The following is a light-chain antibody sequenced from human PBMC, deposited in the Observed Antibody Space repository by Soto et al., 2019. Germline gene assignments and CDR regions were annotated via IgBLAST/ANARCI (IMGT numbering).Light chain of an antibody. J-gene: IGKJ4*01. V-gene: IGKV1-39*01. CDR1: QSIGSY. Sequence: DIQMTHSAASLSASFGDRVTIPSEASQSIGSYLNWYQQKQGKAPNLLIHGGSILQSGVPPRFSGGGGGTDVTLTISSLQTEDFASYYCQQIYTIPLTFGGGTKVDI. CDR2: GGS. CDR3: QQIYTIPLT.